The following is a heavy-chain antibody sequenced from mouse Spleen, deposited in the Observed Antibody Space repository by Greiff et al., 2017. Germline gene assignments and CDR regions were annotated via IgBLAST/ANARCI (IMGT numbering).Heavy chain of an antibody. CDR2: IDPSDSYT. CDR1: GYTFTSYW. Sequence: QVQLQQPGAELVMPGASVKLSCKASGYTFTSYWMHWVKQRPGQGLEWIGEIDPSDSYTNYNQKFKGKATLTVDKSSSTAYMQLGSLTSEDSAVYYSARKYYGKRTWFAYWGQGTLVTVSA. V-gene: IGHV1-69*01. CDR3: ARKYYGKRTWFAY. D-gene: IGHD2-1*01. J-gene: IGHJ3*01.